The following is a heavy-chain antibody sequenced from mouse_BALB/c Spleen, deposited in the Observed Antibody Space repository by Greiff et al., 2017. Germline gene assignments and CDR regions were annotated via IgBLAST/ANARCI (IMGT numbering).Heavy chain of an antibody. CDR1: GFTFSDYY. Sequence: EVKLMESGGGLVKPGGSLKLSCAASGFTFSDYYMYWVRQTPEKRLEWVATISDGGSYTYYPDSVKGRFTISRDNAKNNLYLQMSSLKSEDTAMYYCARAGKVSQKLFAYWGQGTLVTVSA. V-gene: IGHV5-4*02. CDR2: ISDGGSYT. D-gene: IGHD2-14*01. J-gene: IGHJ3*01. CDR3: ARAGKVSQKLFAY.